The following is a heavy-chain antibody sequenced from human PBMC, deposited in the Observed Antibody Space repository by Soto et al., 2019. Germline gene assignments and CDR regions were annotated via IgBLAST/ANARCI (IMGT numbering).Heavy chain of an antibody. V-gene: IGHV1-69*13. D-gene: IGHD6-19*01. Sequence: SVKVSCKASGGTFSSYAISWVRQAPGQGLEWMGGIIPIFGTANYAQKFQGRVTITADESTSTAYMELSSLRSEDMAVYYCASSKSDGYSSGWYRNWGQGTLVTVSS. J-gene: IGHJ4*02. CDR1: GGTFSSYA. CDR2: IIPIFGTA. CDR3: ASSKSDGYSSGWYRN.